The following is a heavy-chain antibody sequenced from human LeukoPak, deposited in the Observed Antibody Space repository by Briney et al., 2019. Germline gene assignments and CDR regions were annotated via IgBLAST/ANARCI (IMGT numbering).Heavy chain of an antibody. CDR1: GFTFSSYG. V-gene: IGHV3-30*18. CDR2: ISYDGSNK. J-gene: IGHJ3*02. CDR3: AKGETRYFDWLVAFDI. D-gene: IGHD3-9*01. Sequence: PGGSLRLSCAASGFTFSSYGMHWVRQAPGKGLEWVAVISYDGSNKYYADSVKGRFTISRDNSKNTLYLQMNSLRAEDTAVYYCAKGETRYFDWLVAFDIWGQGTMVTVSS.